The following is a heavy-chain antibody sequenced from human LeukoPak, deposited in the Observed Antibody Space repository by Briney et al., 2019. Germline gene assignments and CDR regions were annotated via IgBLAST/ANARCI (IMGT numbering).Heavy chain of an antibody. CDR3: ARDFKGYADY. CDR2: IDTTGTNI. Sequence: GGSLRLSCAPSGFTFNNYEMNWVRQTPGKGLEWISYIDTTGTNIYYTDPVKGRFTISRDTAKNSLSLQMNSLRADDTAVYYCARDFKGYADYWGQGTLVTVSS. D-gene: IGHD2-2*01. CDR1: GFTFNNYE. V-gene: IGHV3-48*03. J-gene: IGHJ4*02.